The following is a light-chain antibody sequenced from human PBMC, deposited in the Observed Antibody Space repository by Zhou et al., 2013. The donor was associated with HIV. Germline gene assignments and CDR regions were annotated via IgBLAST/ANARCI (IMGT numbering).Light chain of an antibody. CDR3: QQYNDYPLT. V-gene: IGKV1-5*03. J-gene: IGKJ4*01. CDR1: QNINVW. Sequence: TQSPSTLSASVGDRVTITCRASQNINVWLAWYQQKPGKAPNLLMHQASSLQSGVSSNFSGSGSGTEFTLTISSLQPDDFATYYCQQYNDYPLTFGGGTTVEIK. CDR2: QAS.